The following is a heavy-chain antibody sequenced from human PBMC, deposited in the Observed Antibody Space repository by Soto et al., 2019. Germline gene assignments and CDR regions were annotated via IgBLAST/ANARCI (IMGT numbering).Heavy chain of an antibody. Sequence: SGPTLVNPTETLTLTCTVSGFSLSNARMGVSWIRQPPGKALEWLAHIFSNDEKSYSTSLKSRLTISKDTSKSQVVLTMTNMDPVDTATYYCARISNDFWSGFYFDYWGQGTLVTVSS. V-gene: IGHV2-26*01. CDR1: GFSLSNARMG. J-gene: IGHJ4*02. CDR3: ARISNDFWSGFYFDY. D-gene: IGHD3-3*01. CDR2: IFSNDEK.